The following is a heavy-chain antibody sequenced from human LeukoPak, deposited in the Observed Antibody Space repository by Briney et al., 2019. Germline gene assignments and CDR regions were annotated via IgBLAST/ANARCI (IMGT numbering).Heavy chain of an antibody. J-gene: IGHJ4*02. D-gene: IGHD4-17*01. CDR2: IWYDGSNK. CDR1: GFTFSSYG. CDR3: ARGPVTVTTGGTFDY. Sequence: PGRSLRLSCAASGFTFSSYGMHWVRQAPGKGLEWVAVIWYDGSNKYYADSVKGRFTISRDNSKNTLYLQMNSLKAEDTAVYYCARGPVTVTTGGTFDYWGQGTLVTVSS. V-gene: IGHV3-33*01.